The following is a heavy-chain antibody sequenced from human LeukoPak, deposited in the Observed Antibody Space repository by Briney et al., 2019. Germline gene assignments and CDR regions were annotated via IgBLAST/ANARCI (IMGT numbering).Heavy chain of an antibody. CDR3: ARQAWNYFDY. V-gene: IGHV4-39*01. CDR1: GGSISSYY. CDR2: IYYSGSA. J-gene: IGHJ4*02. D-gene: IGHD1-1*01. Sequence: PSETLSLTCTVSGGSISSYYWGWIRQPPGKGLEWIGNIYYSGSAYYNPSLKSRVTISVDTSKSQFSLKLSSVTAADTAVYYCARQAWNYFDYWGQGTLVTVSS.